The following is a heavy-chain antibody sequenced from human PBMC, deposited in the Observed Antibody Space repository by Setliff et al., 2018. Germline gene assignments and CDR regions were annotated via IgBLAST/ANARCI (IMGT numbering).Heavy chain of an antibody. J-gene: IGHJ4*02. CDR2: ISPYYGST. CDR1: GYSFTVFG. CDR3: VRGPGPSVVVAMPFDR. D-gene: IGHD5-12*01. V-gene: IGHV1-18*01. Sequence: ASVKVSCKTSGYSFTVFGISWVRQAPGQGLEWMGWISPYYGSTNYAEKFQGRVTMTTDTSTTTVYMEVASLRSDDTAVYYGVRGPGPSVVVAMPFDRWGQGTLVTV.